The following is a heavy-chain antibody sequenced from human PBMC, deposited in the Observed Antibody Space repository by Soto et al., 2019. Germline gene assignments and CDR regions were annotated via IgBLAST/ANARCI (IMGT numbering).Heavy chain of an antibody. J-gene: IGHJ6*02. V-gene: IGHV3-23*01. D-gene: IGHD2-15*01. CDR1: GFTFSSYA. Sequence: GGSLRLSCAASGFTFSSYAMSWVRQAPGKGLEWVSAISGSGGSTYYADSVKGRCTIARDNSKNTLYRQRNSLRAEDTAVYYCAKDLQWGSQRVGAAFGGNYYYGMDVWGQGTTVTVSS. CDR2: ISGSGGST. CDR3: AKDLQWGSQRVGAAFGGNYYYGMDV.